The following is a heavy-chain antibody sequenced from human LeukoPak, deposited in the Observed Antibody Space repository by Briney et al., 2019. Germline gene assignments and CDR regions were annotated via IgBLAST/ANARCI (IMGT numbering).Heavy chain of an antibody. V-gene: IGHV4-59*01. Sequence: PSETLSLTGTVSGGSISSYYWSWIRQPPGKGLEWIGYLYYSGSTNYNPSLKSRVTISVDTSKNQFSLKLSSVTAADTAVYYCARGERRDGYNLYYYYYGMDVWGQGTTVTVSS. CDR1: GGSISSYY. CDR3: ARGERRDGYNLYYYYYGMDV. D-gene: IGHD5-24*01. CDR2: LYYSGST. J-gene: IGHJ6*02.